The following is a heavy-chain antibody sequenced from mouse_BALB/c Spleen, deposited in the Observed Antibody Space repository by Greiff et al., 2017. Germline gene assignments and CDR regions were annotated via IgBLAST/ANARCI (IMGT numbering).Heavy chain of an antibody. CDR2: ISYDGSN. CDR1: GYSITSGYY. V-gene: IGHV3-6*02. D-gene: IGHD1-2*01. J-gene: IGHJ2*01. Sequence: EVQLQESGPGLVKPSQSLSLTCSVTGYSITSGYYWNWIRQFPGNKLEWMGYISYDGSNNYNPSLKNRISITRDTSKNQFFLKLNSVTTEDTATYYCARGGYGYGRYFDYWGQGTTLTVSS. CDR3: ARGGYGYGRYFDY.